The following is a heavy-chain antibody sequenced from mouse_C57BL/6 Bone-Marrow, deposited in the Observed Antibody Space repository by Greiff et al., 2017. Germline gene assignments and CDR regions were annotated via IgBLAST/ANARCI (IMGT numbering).Heavy chain of an antibody. J-gene: IGHJ1*03. Sequence: VQLQQSGAELVRPGASVKLSCTASGFNIKDYYMHWVKQRPGQGLEWIGWIDPENGDTDYAAKFQGKATITADKSSNTAYLQLSSLTSEDTAVYYWTAPYYGSSSGYCYFDVWGTGTTVTVSS. CDR1: GFNIKDYY. CDR3: TAPYYGSSSGYCYFDV. D-gene: IGHD1-1*01. V-gene: IGHV14-4*02. CDR2: IDPENGDT.